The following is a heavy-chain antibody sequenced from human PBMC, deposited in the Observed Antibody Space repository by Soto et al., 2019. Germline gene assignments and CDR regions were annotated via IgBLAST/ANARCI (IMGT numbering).Heavy chain of an antibody. CDR3: ASQKQLVPDYYYYYMDV. CDR1: GGSISSSSYY. CDR2: IYYSGST. J-gene: IGHJ6*03. D-gene: IGHD6-13*01. Sequence: QLQLQESGPGLVKPSETLSLTCTVSGGSISSSSYYWGWIRQPPGKGLEWIASIYYSGSTYYNPSLTSRLTISVDTSNNQFSLKLSSVTAADTAVYYCASQKQLVPDYYYYYMDVWGRGTTVTVSS. V-gene: IGHV4-39*01.